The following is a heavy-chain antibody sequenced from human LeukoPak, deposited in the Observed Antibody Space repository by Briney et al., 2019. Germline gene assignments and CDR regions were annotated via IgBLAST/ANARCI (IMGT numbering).Heavy chain of an antibody. J-gene: IGHJ4*02. CDR3: ARVPGGLSYYFDR. D-gene: IGHD5-12*01. V-gene: IGHV1-2*04. CDR1: GYTFTNYA. CDR2: INPNNDDT. Sequence: ASVKVSCKASGYTFTNYAVNWLRQAPGQRLEWMGWINPNNDDTKYAQKFQGWVTMTKDTSINTAYMELSGLTSDDTAVYYCARVPGGLSYYFDRWGQGTLVTVS.